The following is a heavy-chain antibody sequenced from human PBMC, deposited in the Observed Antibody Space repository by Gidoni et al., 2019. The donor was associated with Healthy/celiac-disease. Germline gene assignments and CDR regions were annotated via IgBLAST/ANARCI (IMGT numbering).Heavy chain of an antibody. CDR2: INHSGSN. CDR1: GGSFRGYY. D-gene: IGHD6-13*01. V-gene: IGHV4-34*01. J-gene: IGHJ4*02. CDR3: ARGRAAVV. Sequence: QVQLQQWGAGLLKPSETLSLTCAVYGGSFRGYYWSWIRQPPVKGLEWIGEINHSGSNNYNPSLKSRVTISVDTSKNQFSLKLSSVTAADTAVYYCARGRAAVVWGQGTLVTVSS.